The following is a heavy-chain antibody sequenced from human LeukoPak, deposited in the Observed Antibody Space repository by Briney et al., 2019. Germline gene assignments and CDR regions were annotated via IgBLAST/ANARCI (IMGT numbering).Heavy chain of an antibody. J-gene: IGHJ5*02. V-gene: IGHV4-59*12. Sequence: PSETLSLTCTVSGGSISSYYWSWIRQPPGKGLEWIGYIYYSGSTNYNPSLKSRVTMSVDTSKNQFSLKLSSVTAADTAVYYCARDFPYYCSSTSCQNWFDPWGQGTLVTVSS. CDR1: GGSISSYY. CDR3: ARDFPYYCSSTSCQNWFDP. D-gene: IGHD2-2*01. CDR2: IYYSGST.